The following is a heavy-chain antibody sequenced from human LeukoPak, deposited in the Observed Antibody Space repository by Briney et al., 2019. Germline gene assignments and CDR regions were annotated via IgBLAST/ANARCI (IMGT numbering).Heavy chain of an antibody. CDR2: ISSSSSTI. Sequence: GGSLRLSCAASGFTFSSYSMNWVRQAPGKGLEWVSYISSSSSTIYYADSVKGRFTISRDNAKNSLYLQMNSLRAEDTAVYYCARGYSYGYTLADYWGQGTLVTVSS. CDR1: GFTFSSYS. J-gene: IGHJ4*02. V-gene: IGHV3-48*01. D-gene: IGHD5-18*01. CDR3: ARGYSYGYTLADY.